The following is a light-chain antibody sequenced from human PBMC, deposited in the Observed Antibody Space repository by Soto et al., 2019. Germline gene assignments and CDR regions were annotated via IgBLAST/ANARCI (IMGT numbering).Light chain of an antibody. V-gene: IGLV2-14*01. CDR3: TSYTGSSTYV. Sequence: QSALTQPASVSASPGQSITISCTGSSSDVGAYNYVSWYQQHPDKAPKLMIYDVSNRPSGVSNRFSGSKSGNTASLTISGLQAEDEADYYCTSYTGSSTYVFGTGTKVTVL. J-gene: IGLJ1*01. CDR1: SSDVGAYNY. CDR2: DVS.